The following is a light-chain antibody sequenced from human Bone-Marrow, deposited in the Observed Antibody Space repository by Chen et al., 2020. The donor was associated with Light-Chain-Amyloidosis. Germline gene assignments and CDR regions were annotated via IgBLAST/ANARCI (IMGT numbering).Light chain of an antibody. J-gene: IGLJ3*02. Sequence: QTVVTQEPSFSVSPGGTVTLTCGFSSGSVSTNYYPAWYQQTPGQAPRTLLYSTSTRSSGVPDRFSGSILGNKAALTITGAQADDESDYYCVLYVGSGIWVFGGGTKLTVL. CDR2: STS. V-gene: IGLV8-61*01. CDR1: SGSVSTNYY. CDR3: VLYVGSGIWV.